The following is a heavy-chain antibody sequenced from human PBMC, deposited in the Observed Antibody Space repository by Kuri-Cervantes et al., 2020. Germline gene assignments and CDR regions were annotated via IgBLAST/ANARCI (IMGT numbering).Heavy chain of an antibody. J-gene: IGHJ6*02. V-gene: IGHV3-23*01. Sequence: GGSLRLSCAASGFTFSSYAMSWVRQAPGKGLEWVSTLSGSGGSTFYADSVKGRFTISREISKNTLYLQMSSLRAEDTAGYYCVSGDLGPYGMDVWGQGTAVTVSS. CDR2: LSGSGGST. CDR3: VSGDLGPYGMDV. CDR1: GFTFSSYA. D-gene: IGHD3-10*01.